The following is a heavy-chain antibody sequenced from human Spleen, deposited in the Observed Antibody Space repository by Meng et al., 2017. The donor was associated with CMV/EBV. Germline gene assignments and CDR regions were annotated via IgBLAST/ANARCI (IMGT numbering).Heavy chain of an antibody. V-gene: IGHV4-34*12. CDR2: IMDGGDS. CDR3: ARSAMILSRWFDP. J-gene: IGHJ5*02. Sequence: SETLSLTCAVYGGSFSGYYLTWIRQSPGKGLEWMGEIMDGGDSKFNPSLKSRVTISVDTSKNQFSLKLSSVTAADTAVYYCARSAMILSRWFDPWGQGTLVTVSS. CDR1: GGSFSGYY. D-gene: IGHD2-15*01.